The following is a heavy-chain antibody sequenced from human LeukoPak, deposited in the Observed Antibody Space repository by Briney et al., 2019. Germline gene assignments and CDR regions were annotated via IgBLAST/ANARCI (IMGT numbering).Heavy chain of an antibody. Sequence: ASVKVSCKASGYTFTSYGISWVRQAPGQGLEWMGWISGYNGHTNYAQKLQGRVTMTTDTSTSTAYMELRRLRSDDTAVYYCARGDVVVVAATNNWFDPWGQGTLVTVSS. CDR3: ARGDVVVVAATNNWFDP. CDR1: GYTFTSYG. CDR2: ISGYNGHT. J-gene: IGHJ5*02. D-gene: IGHD2-15*01. V-gene: IGHV1-18*01.